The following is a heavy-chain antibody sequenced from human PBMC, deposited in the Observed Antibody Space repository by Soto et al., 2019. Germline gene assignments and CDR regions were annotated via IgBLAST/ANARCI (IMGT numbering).Heavy chain of an antibody. V-gene: IGHV1-46*01. CDR2: INPSGGST. CDR1: GYTFTSYY. D-gene: IGHD3-10*01. CDR3: ARDRFMVRGEKQWFDP. J-gene: IGHJ5*02. Sequence: QVQLVQSGAEVKKPGASVKVSCKASGYTFTSYYMHWVRQAPGQGLEWMGIINPSGGSTSYAQKFQGRVPKTRDTSTSTVYMELSSLRSEDTAVYYCARDRFMVRGEKQWFDPWGQGTLVTVSS.